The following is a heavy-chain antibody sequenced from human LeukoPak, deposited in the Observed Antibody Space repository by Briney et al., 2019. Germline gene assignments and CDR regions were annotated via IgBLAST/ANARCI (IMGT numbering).Heavy chain of an antibody. J-gene: IGHJ4*02. Sequence: GGSLRLSCAASGFTFSSYAMSWVRQAPGKGLEWVSAISGSGGSTYYADSVRGRFTISRDNSKNTLYLQMNSLRAEDTAVYYCAKGNYYDSSGYSDYWGQGTLVTVSS. D-gene: IGHD3-22*01. V-gene: IGHV3-23*01. CDR3: AKGNYYDSSGYSDY. CDR2: ISGSGGST. CDR1: GFTFSSYA.